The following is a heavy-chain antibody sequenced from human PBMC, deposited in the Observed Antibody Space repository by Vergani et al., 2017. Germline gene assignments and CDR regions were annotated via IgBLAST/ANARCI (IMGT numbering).Heavy chain of an antibody. CDR2: ISGSGGST. CDR3: AKEVVVAATSHYYYYYGMDV. CDR1: GFTFSSYA. J-gene: IGHJ6*02. Sequence: EVQLLESGGNLIQPGGSLRLSCGASGFTFSSYAMTWVRLAPGKGLQWVSAISGSGGSTYYADSVKGRFTISRDNSKNTLYLQMNSLRAEDTAVYYCAKEVVVAATSHYYYYYGMDVWGQGTTVTVSS. D-gene: IGHD2-15*01. V-gene: IGHV3-23*01.